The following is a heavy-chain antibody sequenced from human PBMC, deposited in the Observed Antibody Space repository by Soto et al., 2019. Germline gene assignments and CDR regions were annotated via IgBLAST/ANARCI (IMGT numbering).Heavy chain of an antibody. CDR2: IYYSGST. V-gene: IGHV4-59*01. CDR3: ARESGYDWRYYFVY. Sequence: PSETLSLTCTVSGGSISSYYWSWIRQPPGKGLEWIGYIYYSGSTNYNPSLKSRVTISVDTSKGQFSLKLSSVTAADTAVYYCARESGYDWRYYFVYLGQGTLVTVSS. CDR1: GGSISSYY. J-gene: IGHJ4*02. D-gene: IGHD5-12*01.